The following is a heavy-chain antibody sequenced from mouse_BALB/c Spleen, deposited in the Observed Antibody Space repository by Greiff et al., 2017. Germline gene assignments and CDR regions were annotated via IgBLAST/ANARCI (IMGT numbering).Heavy chain of an antibody. J-gene: IGHJ2*01. CDR1: GYSFTSYW. CDR2: IDPSDSET. Sequence: VQLQQSGPQLVRPGASVKISCKASGYSFTSYWMHWVKQRPGQGLEWIGMIDPSDSETRLNQKFKDKATLTVDKSSSTAYMQLSSPTSEDSAVYYWARGVTGTRHYFDYWGQGTTLTVSS. D-gene: IGHD4-1*01. CDR3: ARGVTGTRHYFDY. V-gene: IGHV1S127*01.